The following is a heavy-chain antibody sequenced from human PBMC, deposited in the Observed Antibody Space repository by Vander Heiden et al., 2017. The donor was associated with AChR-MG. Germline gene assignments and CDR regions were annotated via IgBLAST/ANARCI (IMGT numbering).Heavy chain of an antibody. Sequence: QLQLQESGPGLVKPSETLSLTCTVSGGSISSPNYYWGWIRQSPGKGLEYIGTIYYSGTTYYNPSLESRVTISVDTSKNQFSLNLDSVTAADTAVYYCARRSGGPPYYYDSTGLSSNPFDPWGQGTLVTVSS. CDR2: IYYSGTT. CDR3: ARRSGGPPYYYDSTGLSSNPFDP. J-gene: IGHJ5*02. D-gene: IGHD3-22*01. V-gene: IGHV4-39*01. CDR1: GGSISSPNYY.